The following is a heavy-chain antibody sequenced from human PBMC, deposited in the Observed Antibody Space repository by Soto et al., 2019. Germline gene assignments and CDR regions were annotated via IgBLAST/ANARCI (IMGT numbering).Heavy chain of an antibody. CDR1: GGSLTGYY. D-gene: IGHD5-12*01. Sequence: QVQLQQWGAGLLKPSETLSLTCTVNGGSLTGYYWSWIRQPPGKGLEWIGEVKDGGSTNYSPSLRGRGSISADTAKNHFSQRLNSVTAADTAVYFCARGQEGIVATHWDQGALVTVSS. CDR2: VKDGGST. CDR3: ARGQEGIVATH. J-gene: IGHJ4*02. V-gene: IGHV4-34*01.